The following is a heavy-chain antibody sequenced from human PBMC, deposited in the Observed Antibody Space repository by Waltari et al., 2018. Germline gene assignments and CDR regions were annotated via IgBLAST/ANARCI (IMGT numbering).Heavy chain of an antibody. D-gene: IGHD4-4*01. V-gene: IGHV3-30*16. Sequence: QEQLAESGGGVVQRGGSVRLPCSGSGFPFSSFAIHWVRQAPGRGLEWLTFISSDGSDKYYADSVKGRFSISRDNSRNSVFLEADSLRPEDTAIYYCARTQYSFDFDCWGQGTLVTVSP. J-gene: IGHJ4*02. CDR3: ARTQYSFDFDC. CDR2: ISSDGSDK. CDR1: GFPFSSFA.